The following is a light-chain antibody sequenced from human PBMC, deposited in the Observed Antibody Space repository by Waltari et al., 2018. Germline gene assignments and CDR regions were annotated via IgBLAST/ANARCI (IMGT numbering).Light chain of an antibody. J-gene: IGKJ1*01. V-gene: IGKV4-1*01. Sequence: DIVITQSQDSPAVSLGARATINCNSSQSVLYSSNNKNYLAWYQQKPGQPPKLRIYWASTRESGVPDRFSGSGSGTDFTLTISSLQAEDVAVYYCQQYYSTPTFGQGTKVEIK. CDR2: WAS. CDR1: QSVLYSSNNKNY. CDR3: QQYYSTPT.